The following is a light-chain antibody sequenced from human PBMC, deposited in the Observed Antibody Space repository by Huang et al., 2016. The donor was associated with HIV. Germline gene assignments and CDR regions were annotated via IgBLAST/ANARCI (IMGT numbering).Light chain of an antibody. CDR2: DVS. V-gene: IGKV1-39*01. Sequence: IQLTQSPTSLSASVGDRVTIACRASQAIGTYLNWFQQKPGSAPRLLISDVSSLHTGIPSRFIGSGSGTEFTLTIRGLQFDDFATYFCQQSYSALITFGQGTRLEIK. J-gene: IGKJ5*01. CDR3: QQSYSALIT. CDR1: QAIGTY.